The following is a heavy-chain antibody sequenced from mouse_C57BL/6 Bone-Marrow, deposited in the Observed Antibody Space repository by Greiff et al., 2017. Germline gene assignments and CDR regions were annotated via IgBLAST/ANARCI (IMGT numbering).Heavy chain of an antibody. CDR1: GYAFTNYL. CDR3: ARSKNWDSWFAY. CDR2: INPGSGGT. D-gene: IGHD4-1*01. J-gene: IGHJ3*01. Sequence: QVQLQQSGAELVRPGTSVKVYCKASGYAFTNYLIEWVKQRPGQGLEWIGVINPGSGGTNYNEKFKGKATLTADKSSSTAYMQLSSLTSEDSAVYVCARSKNWDSWFAYWGQGTLVTVSA. V-gene: IGHV1-54*01.